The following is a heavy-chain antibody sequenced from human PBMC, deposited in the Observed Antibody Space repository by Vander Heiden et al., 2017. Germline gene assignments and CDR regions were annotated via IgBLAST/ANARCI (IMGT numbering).Heavy chain of an antibody. CDR2: ISGSGGST. Sequence: EVQLLESGGGLVQPGGSLRLSCAGSGFTVSSYAMSWVRQAPGKGLEWVSAISGSGGSTYYADSVKGRVTISRDNSKNTLYLQMNSLRAEETAVYYCAKDVRGSSRTAVAGGIDYWGQGTLVTVSS. CDR3: AKDVRGSSRTAVAGGIDY. V-gene: IGHV3-23*01. D-gene: IGHD6-19*01. CDR1: GFTVSSYA. J-gene: IGHJ4*02.